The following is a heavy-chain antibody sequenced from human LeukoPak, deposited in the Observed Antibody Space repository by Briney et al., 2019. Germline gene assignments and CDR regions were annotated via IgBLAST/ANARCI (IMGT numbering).Heavy chain of an antibody. CDR3: ARDPAGDGDAFDI. D-gene: IGHD7-27*01. V-gene: IGHV1-69*05. Sequence: ASVKVSCKASGGTFSSYAISWVRQAPGQGLEWMGGIIPIFGTANYAQKFQGRVTITTDESTSTAYRELSSLRSEDTAVYYCARDPAGDGDAFDIWGQGTMVTVSS. J-gene: IGHJ3*02. CDR2: IIPIFGTA. CDR1: GGTFSSYA.